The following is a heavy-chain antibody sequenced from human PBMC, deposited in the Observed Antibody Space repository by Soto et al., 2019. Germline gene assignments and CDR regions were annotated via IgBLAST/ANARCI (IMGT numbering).Heavy chain of an antibody. CDR2: IIPMFGSA. CDR1: GGTFSSYA. J-gene: IGHJ6*02. D-gene: IGHD2-2*01. Sequence: SVKVSCKASGGTFSSYAISWVRQAPGHGREWMGGIIPMFGSATYVQKFRGRVTITADESTSTSYMDLSSLRSEYSAVYYCARGTRDCSTTSCYSPQGYYHYYGMDVWGQGTTVTVSS. V-gene: IGHV1-69*13. CDR3: ARGTRDCSTTSCYSPQGYYHYYGMDV.